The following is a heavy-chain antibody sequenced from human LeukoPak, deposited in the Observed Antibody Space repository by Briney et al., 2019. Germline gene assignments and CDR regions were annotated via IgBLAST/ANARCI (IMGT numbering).Heavy chain of an antibody. CDR2: INRSGGST. D-gene: IGHD2-15*01. V-gene: IGHV1-46*01. J-gene: IGHJ3*02. CDR1: GYTFTSYY. CDR3: ARLGRYCSGGSCRRPDAFDI. Sequence: ASVKVSCKASGYTFTSYYMHWVRQAPGQGLEWMGIINRSGGSTSYAQKFQGRVTMTRDTSTSTVYMELSSLRSEDTAVYYCARLGRYCSGGSCRRPDAFDIWGQGTMVTVSS.